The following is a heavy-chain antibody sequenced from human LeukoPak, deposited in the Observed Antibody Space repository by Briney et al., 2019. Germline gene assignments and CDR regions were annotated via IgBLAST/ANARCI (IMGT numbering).Heavy chain of an antibody. V-gene: IGHV3-53*01. D-gene: IGHD2-2*01. J-gene: IGHJ4*02. CDR1: GFTVSSAY. CDR2: IYSDENT. CDR3: ARHTNRGSDY. Sequence: GGSLRLSCAPSGFTVSSAYMSWVRQAPGEGLEWVSVIYSDENTNYVDSVKGRFTISRDSSKNTLSLQMNSLRAEDTAVYYCARHTNRGSDYWGQGTLVTVSS.